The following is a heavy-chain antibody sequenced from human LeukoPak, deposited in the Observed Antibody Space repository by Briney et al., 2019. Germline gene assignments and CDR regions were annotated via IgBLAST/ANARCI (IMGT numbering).Heavy chain of an antibody. D-gene: IGHD3-22*01. CDR1: GGSSSGYY. CDR2: ITHSGST. V-gene: IGHV4-34*01. Sequence: PSGTLSLTCAVYGGSSSGYYWSWIRQPPGKGLEWIGEITHSGSTNYNPSLKSRVTISVDTSKNQFSLKLSSVTAADTAVYYCARRRGYYYDSSNWFDPWGQGTLVTVSS. CDR3: ARRRGYYYDSSNWFDP. J-gene: IGHJ5*02.